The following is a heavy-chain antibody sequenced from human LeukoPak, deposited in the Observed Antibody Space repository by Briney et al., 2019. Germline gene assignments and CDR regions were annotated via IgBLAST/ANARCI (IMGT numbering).Heavy chain of an antibody. J-gene: IGHJ4*02. Sequence: PGGSLRLSCAASGFTFSIYAMSWVRQAPGKGREWVSAIPPRGAATTKYAESGKGRFTTSRDGSKNTLYLQMNSLGAADTAVYYCAKDRAGYSGARGFDYWGQGTLVTVSS. D-gene: IGHD5-12*01. CDR3: AKDRAGYSGARGFDY. V-gene: IGHV3-23*01. CDR1: GFTFSIYA. CDR2: IPPRGAATT.